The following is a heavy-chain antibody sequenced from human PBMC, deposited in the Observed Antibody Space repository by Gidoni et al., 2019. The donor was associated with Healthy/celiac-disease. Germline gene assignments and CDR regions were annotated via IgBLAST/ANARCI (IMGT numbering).Heavy chain of an antibody. D-gene: IGHD6-6*01. Sequence: EVQLLESGGGLVQPGGSLRLSWAASGFTFSSYAMSWVRQAPGKGLEWVSAISGSCGSTYYADSVKGRFTISRDNSKNTLYLQMNSLRAEDTAVYYCAKDYSSSSSLYYFDYWGQGTLVTVSS. J-gene: IGHJ4*02. CDR2: ISGSCGST. V-gene: IGHV3-23*01. CDR3: AKDYSSSSSLYYFDY. CDR1: GFTFSSYA.